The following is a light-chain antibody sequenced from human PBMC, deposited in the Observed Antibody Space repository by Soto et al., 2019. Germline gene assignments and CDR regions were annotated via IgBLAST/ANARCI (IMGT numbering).Light chain of an antibody. V-gene: IGKV1-27*01. Sequence: DIQMTQSPSSLSASVGDRVTITCRASQDISDSLAWYQQKPGKVPKLLIYAASTLQSGVPSRFSGGGSGTDFTLTISSLQPEDVATYSCQKYNSAPLTFGGGTEVEIK. J-gene: IGKJ4*01. CDR2: AAS. CDR1: QDISDS. CDR3: QKYNSAPLT.